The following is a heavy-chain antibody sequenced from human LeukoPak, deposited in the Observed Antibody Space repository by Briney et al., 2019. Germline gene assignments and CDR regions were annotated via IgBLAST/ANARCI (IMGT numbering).Heavy chain of an antibody. Sequence: GGSLRLSCAASGFIFSNYALMWVRQAPGKGLQWVSAIRGSAGGTFYADSVKGRFTISRDNSKNTLYLQMYSLRAEDTAVYYCARDPNGDYIGAFDMWGQGTVVTVSS. V-gene: IGHV3-23*01. D-gene: IGHD4-17*01. J-gene: IGHJ3*02. CDR2: IRGSAGGT. CDR3: ARDPNGDYIGAFDM. CDR1: GFIFSNYA.